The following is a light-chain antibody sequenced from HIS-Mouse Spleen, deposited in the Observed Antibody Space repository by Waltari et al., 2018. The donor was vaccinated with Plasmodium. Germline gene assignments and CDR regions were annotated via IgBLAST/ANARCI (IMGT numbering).Light chain of an antibody. Sequence: SYELTQPPSVSVSPGQTARITCSGDALPKQYAYWYQQKPGQAPLLGIYKDSERPSGTPERFSGSSSGTTVTLTISGVQAEDEADYYCQSADSSGTYQVFGGGTKLTVL. CDR1: ALPKQY. V-gene: IGLV3-25*03. CDR3: QSADSSGTYQV. CDR2: KDS. J-gene: IGLJ2*01.